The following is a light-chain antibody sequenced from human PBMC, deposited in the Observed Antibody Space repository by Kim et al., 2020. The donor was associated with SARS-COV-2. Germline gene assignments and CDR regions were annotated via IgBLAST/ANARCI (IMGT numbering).Light chain of an antibody. CDR3: QQRSNWPLT. CDR2: DAS. J-gene: IGKJ3*01. CDR1: QSVSSY. Sequence: LCHGERATLSCRASQSVSSYLAWYQQKPGQAPRLLIYDASNRATGIPARFSGSGSGTDFTLTISSLEPEDFAVYYCQQRSNWPLTFGPGTKVDIK. V-gene: IGKV3-11*01.